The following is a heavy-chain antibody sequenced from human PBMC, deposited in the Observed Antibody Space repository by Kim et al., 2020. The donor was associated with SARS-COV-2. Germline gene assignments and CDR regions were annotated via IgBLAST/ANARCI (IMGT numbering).Heavy chain of an antibody. CDR2: IWYDGSNK. D-gene: IGHD5-12*01. J-gene: IGHJ4*02. Sequence: GGSLRLSCAASGFTFSSYGMHWVRQAPGKGLEWVAVIWYDGSNKYYADSVKGRFTISRDNSKNTLYLQMNSLRAEDTAVYYCARGRDGYNPRSYYFDYWGQGTLVTVSS. CDR3: ARGRDGYNPRSYYFDY. V-gene: IGHV3-33*01. CDR1: GFTFSSYG.